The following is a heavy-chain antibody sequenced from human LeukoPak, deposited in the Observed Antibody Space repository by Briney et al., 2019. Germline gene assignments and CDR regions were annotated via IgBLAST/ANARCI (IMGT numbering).Heavy chain of an antibody. V-gene: IGHV1-24*01. CDR2: FDPEDGET. J-gene: IGHJ4*02. CDR3: ARGKPPPHDFWSGYPEGSFDY. D-gene: IGHD3-3*01. CDR1: GYTLTELS. Sequence: ASVKVSCKVSGYTLTELSMHWVRQAPGKGLEWMGGFDPEDGETIYAQKFQGRVTMTEDTSTDTAYMELSSLRSEDTAVYFCARGKPPPHDFWSGYPEGSFDYWGQGTLVTVSS.